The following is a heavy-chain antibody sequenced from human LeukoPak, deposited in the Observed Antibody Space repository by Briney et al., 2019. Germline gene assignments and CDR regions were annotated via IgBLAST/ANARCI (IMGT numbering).Heavy chain of an antibody. D-gene: IGHD2-21*01. V-gene: IGHV2-5*02. CDR3: AHKSDPYWFDP. Sequence: SGPTLVKPTQTLTLTCTFSGFSFSGAAVGVGWIRQPPGKALEWLALIYWDDDKRYSPSLKNRVTITKDTSKNQVVLTMTNMDPADTATYYCAHKSDPYWFDPWGQGTLVTVSS. J-gene: IGHJ5*02. CDR2: IYWDDDK. CDR1: GFSFSGAAVG.